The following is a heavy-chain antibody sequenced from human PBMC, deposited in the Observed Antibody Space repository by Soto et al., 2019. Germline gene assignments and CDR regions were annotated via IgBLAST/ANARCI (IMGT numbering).Heavy chain of an antibody. CDR3: AMGREFIYGYFAH. CDR2: VNSAASST. J-gene: IGHJ4*02. D-gene: IGHD5-18*01. V-gene: IGHV3-74*01. CDR1: GFSFIEYW. Sequence: EVQLVESGGGLVQPGGSLRLSCVASGFSFIEYWMHWLRQAQGKGLEWVSRVNSAASSTSYADSVKGRLTISRDNAKNTLYLQMNSLRAEDTAVYYCAMGREFIYGYFAHWGQGALVTVSS.